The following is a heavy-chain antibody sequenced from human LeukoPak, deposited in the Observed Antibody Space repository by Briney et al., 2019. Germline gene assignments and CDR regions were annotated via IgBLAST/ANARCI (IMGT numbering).Heavy chain of an antibody. J-gene: IGHJ5*02. V-gene: IGHV1-18*01. CDR1: GYTFTSYG. CDR2: ISAYNGNT. CDR3: ARGYDILTGFYNWFDP. D-gene: IGHD3-9*01. Sequence: ASVKVSCKASGYTFTSYGISWVRQAPGQGLEWMGWISAYNGNTNYAQKLQGRVTMTTDTSTSTAYMELRSLRSDDTAVYYCARGYDILTGFYNWFDPWGQGTLVTVSS.